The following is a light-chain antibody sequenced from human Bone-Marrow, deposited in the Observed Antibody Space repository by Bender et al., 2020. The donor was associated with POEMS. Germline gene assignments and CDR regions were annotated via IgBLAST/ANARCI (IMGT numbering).Light chain of an antibody. V-gene: IGLV3-27*01. CDR3: QSADSDGTVI. Sequence: SSELTQPSSVSVSPGQTATITCSGDVLAKKFARWFQLKPGQAPVVVIYKDTERPSGIPERFSGSNSGTTVTLTISGVQAEDEADYYCQSADSDGTVIFGGGTKLTVL. CDR1: VLAKKF. CDR2: KDT. J-gene: IGLJ2*01.